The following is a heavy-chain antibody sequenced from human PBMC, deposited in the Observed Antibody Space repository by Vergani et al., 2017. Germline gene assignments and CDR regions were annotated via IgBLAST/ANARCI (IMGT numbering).Heavy chain of an antibody. CDR1: GGSISSSSYY. J-gene: IGHJ4*02. CDR2: LYYSGST. Sequence: QLQLQESGPGLVKPSETLSLTCTVSGGSISSSSYYWGWIRQPPGKGLEWIGSLYYSGSTYYNPSLKSRVTISVDTSKNQFSLKLSSVTAADTAVYYCARLRSGYYPYYFDYWGQGTLVTVSS. V-gene: IGHV4-39*07. CDR3: ARLRSGYYPYYFDY. D-gene: IGHD3-22*01.